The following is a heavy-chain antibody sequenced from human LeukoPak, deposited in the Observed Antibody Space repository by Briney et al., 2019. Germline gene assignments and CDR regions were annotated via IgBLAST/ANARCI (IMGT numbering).Heavy chain of an antibody. J-gene: IGHJ4*02. Sequence: GVSLTLSCAASGFTFSRYWMHWVRQAPGKGLVWVSRINSVGSFTTYADSVEGRFTISRDNAKNTLYLQMNSLRADDTAVYYCARDPNYDSSGYPFDYWGQGTLVTVSS. D-gene: IGHD3-22*01. CDR1: GFTFSRYW. CDR2: INSVGSFT. V-gene: IGHV3-74*01. CDR3: ARDPNYDSSGYPFDY.